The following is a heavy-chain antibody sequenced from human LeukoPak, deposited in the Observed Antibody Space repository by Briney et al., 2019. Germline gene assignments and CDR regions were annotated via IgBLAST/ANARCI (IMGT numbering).Heavy chain of an antibody. CDR3: AREGAYYDSSGTSDY. J-gene: IGHJ4*02. CDR1: GLTLTTIF. Sequence: ASVKVSCKASGLTLTTIFMHWVRQAPGQGLEWMGVIFPSGDPTIYAQKFQGRVTLTRDTSTSTVYMELSRLRSDDTAVYYCAREGAYYDSSGTSDYWGQGTLVTVSS. V-gene: IGHV1-46*01. D-gene: IGHD3-22*01. CDR2: IFPSGDPT.